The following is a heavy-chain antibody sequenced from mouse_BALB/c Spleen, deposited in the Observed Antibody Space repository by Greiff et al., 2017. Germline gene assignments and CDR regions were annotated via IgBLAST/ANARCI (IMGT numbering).Heavy chain of an antibody. CDR1: GFTFSDYY. CDR3: ARDRYEARSNAMDY. CDR2: ISDGGSYT. Sequence: DVMLVESGGGLVKPGGSLKLSCAASGFTFSDYYMYWVRQTPEKRLEWVATISDGGSYTYYPDSVKGRFTISRDNAKNNLYLQMSSLKSEDTAMYYCARDRYEARSNAMDYWGQGTSVTVSS. J-gene: IGHJ4*01. D-gene: IGHD2-14*01. V-gene: IGHV5-4*02.